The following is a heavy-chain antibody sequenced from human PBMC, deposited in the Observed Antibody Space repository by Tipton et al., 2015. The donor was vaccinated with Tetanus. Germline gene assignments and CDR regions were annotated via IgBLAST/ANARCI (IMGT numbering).Heavy chain of an antibody. J-gene: IGHJ3*02. V-gene: IGHV4-59*08. CDR2: VYSSGST. CDR1: GGSINPYY. D-gene: IGHD2-2*01. Sequence: TLSLTCTVSGGSINPYYWSWIRQPPGKGLEWIGNVYSSGSTYYNPSLKGRVTISVDTSTTQFSLMLTSVTASDTAVYYCARLSSSSNDAHAFDIWGQGTMVTVSS. CDR3: ARLSSSSNDAHAFDI.